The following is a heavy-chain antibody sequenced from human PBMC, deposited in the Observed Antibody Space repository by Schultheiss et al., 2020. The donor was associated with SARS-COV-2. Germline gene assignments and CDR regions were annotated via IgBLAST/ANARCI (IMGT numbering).Heavy chain of an antibody. V-gene: IGHV4-59*01. CDR2: IYYSGST. Sequence: SETLSLTCTVSGGSISSYYWSWIRQPPGKGLEWIGYIYYSGSTNYNPSLKSRVTISVDTSKNQFSLKLSSVTAADTAVYYCARRTGVFGVVIMFDYWGQGTLVTVAS. CDR3: ARRTGVFGVVIMFDY. D-gene: IGHD3-3*01. CDR1: GGSISSYY. J-gene: IGHJ4*02.